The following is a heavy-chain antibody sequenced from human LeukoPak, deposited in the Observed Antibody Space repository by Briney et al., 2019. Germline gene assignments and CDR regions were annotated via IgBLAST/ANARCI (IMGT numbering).Heavy chain of an antibody. D-gene: IGHD4-17*01. CDR2: IWYDGSNK. CDR3: AKGYGELVDY. Sequence: PGRSLRLSCAASGFTFSNYGMHWVRQAPGKGLEWVAVIWYDGSNKYYADSVKGRFTISRDNSKNTLYLQMNSLRAEDTAVYYCAKGYGELVDYWGQGTLVTVSS. V-gene: IGHV3-33*06. J-gene: IGHJ4*02. CDR1: GFTFSNYG.